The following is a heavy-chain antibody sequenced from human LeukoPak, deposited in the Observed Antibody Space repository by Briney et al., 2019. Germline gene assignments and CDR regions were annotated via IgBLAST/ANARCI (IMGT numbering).Heavy chain of an antibody. CDR3: ARVRGHYDYVWGSSLLWYFDY. CDR1: GFTFSSYS. J-gene: IGHJ4*02. V-gene: IGHV3-7*01. CDR2: IKQDGSEK. D-gene: IGHD3-16*01. Sequence: GGSLRLSCAASGFTFSSYSMNWVRQAPGKGLEWVANIKQDGSEKYYVDSVKGRFTISRDNAKNSLYLQMNSLRAEDTAVYYCARVRGHYDYVWGSSLLWYFDYWGQGTLVTVSS.